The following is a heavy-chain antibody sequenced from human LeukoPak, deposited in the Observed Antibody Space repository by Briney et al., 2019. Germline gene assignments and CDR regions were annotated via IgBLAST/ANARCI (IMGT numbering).Heavy chain of an antibody. CDR2: IWYDGSNK. J-gene: IGHJ6*03. CDR3: ARSPMPSSSWGPTYYYYMDV. CDR1: GFTFSSYG. V-gene: IGHV3-33*01. Sequence: GGSLRLSCAASGFTFSSYGMYWVRQAPGKGLEWVAVIWYDGSNKYYADSVKGRFTISRDNSKNTLYLQMNSLRAEDTAVYYCARSPMPSSSWGPTYYYYMDVWGKGTTVTVSS. D-gene: IGHD6-6*01.